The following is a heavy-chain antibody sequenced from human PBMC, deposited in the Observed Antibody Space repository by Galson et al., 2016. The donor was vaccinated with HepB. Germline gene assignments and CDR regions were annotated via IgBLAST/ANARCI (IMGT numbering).Heavy chain of an antibody. CDR2: MSYAGSNA. Sequence: SLRLSCAASGFSFSNYGMHWVCQAPGKGLEWVAVMSYAGSNAYYADSVKGRFTISRDNSKNTLYLQMNSLRSEDTAVYYCAKDRRLLWFGEFNYYLDVWGKGTTATVSS. V-gene: IGHV3-30*18. D-gene: IGHD3-10*01. J-gene: IGHJ6*03. CDR3: AKDRRLLWFGEFNYYLDV. CDR1: GFSFSNYG.